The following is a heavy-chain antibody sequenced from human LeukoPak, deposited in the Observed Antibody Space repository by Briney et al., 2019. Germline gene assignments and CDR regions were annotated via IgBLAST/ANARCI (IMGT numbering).Heavy chain of an antibody. CDR3: AGSLGYCSGGSCYSNWFDP. CDR1: GGSISSYY. V-gene: IGHV4-59*01. CDR2: IYYSGST. Sequence: PSETLSLTCTVSGGSISSYYWNWIRQPPGKGLEWIGYIYYSGSTNYNPSLKSRVTTLVDTSKNQFSLRLSSVTAADTAVYYCAGSLGYCSGGSCYSNWFDPWGQGTLVTVSS. J-gene: IGHJ5*02. D-gene: IGHD2-15*01.